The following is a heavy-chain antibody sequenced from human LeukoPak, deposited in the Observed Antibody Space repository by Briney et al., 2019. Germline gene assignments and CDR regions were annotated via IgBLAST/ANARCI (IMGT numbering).Heavy chain of an antibody. Sequence: PGGSLRLSCAASGFTFDDYAMHWVRQAPGKGLEWVSGISWNSGSIGYADSVKGRFTISRDNAKNSLYLQMNSLRAEDTAVYYCAKCGGGSCYVPFDYWGQGTLVTVSS. J-gene: IGHJ4*02. CDR2: ISWNSGSI. V-gene: IGHV3-9*01. CDR3: AKCGGGSCYVPFDY. CDR1: GFTFDDYA. D-gene: IGHD2-15*01.